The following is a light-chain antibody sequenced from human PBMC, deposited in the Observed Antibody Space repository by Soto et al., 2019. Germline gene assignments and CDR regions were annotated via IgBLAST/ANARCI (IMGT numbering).Light chain of an antibody. CDR1: SSDVGGYNY. CDR3: CSYAGSYTYV. J-gene: IGLJ1*01. CDR2: GVN. V-gene: IGLV2-11*01. Sequence: QSALTQPRSVSGSPGQSVTISCTGTSSDVGGYNYVSWYQHHPGKAPKFMIYGVNKRPSGVPDRFSGSKSGDTASLTISGLQAEDEADYYCCSYAGSYTYVFGTGTKATVL.